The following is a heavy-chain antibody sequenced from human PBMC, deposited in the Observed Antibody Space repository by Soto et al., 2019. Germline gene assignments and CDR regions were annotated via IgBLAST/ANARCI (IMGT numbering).Heavy chain of an antibody. J-gene: IGHJ3*02. D-gene: IGHD6-19*01. CDR3: AKDIGSGWEMEAFDI. V-gene: IGHV3-9*01. CDR2: ISWNSGST. CDR1: GFTFDDYA. Sequence: GGSLRLSCAASGFTFDDYAMHWVRQAPGKGLEWVSGISWNSGSTGYADSVKGRFTISRDNAKNSLYLQMNSLRAEDTALYYCAKDIGSGWEMEAFDIWGQGTMVTVSS.